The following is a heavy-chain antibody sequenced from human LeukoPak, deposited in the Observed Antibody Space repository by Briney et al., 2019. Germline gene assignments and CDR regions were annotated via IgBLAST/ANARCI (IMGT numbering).Heavy chain of an antibody. CDR2: IYYSGST. CDR1: GGSISGYY. D-gene: IGHD1-26*01. CDR3: AREGARWEPSFSAFDI. V-gene: IGHV4-59*01. Sequence: SETLSLTCTVSGGSISGYYWSWIRQPPGKGLEWIGYIYYSGSTSYNPSLKSRVTISVDTSKNQFSLKLSSVTAADAAVYYCAREGARWEPSFSAFDIWGQGTMVTVSS. J-gene: IGHJ3*02.